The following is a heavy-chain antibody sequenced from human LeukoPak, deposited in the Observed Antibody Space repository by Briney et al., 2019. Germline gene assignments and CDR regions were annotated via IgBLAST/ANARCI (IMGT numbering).Heavy chain of an antibody. CDR3: VKGGDGSIPFDY. Sequence: GGSLRLSCAAPGFTFSSYWMSGVRQAPGKGREGVANIKQDGSEKYYVDSVKGRFTISRDNAKNSLYVQMNSLRGDDTAVYYCVKGGDGSIPFDYWGQGTLVTVSS. CDR1: GFTFSSYW. V-gene: IGHV3-7*01. J-gene: IGHJ4*02. D-gene: IGHD5-24*01. CDR2: IKQDGSEK.